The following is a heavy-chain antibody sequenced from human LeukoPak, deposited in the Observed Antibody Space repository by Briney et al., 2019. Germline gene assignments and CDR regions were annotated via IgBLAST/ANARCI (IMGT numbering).Heavy chain of an antibody. CDR1: GFTFSSYA. J-gene: IGHJ4*02. V-gene: IGHV3-23*01. CDR3: AKARYSSSWYHSDY. D-gene: IGHD6-13*01. Sequence: GGSLRLSCAASGFTFSSYAMSWVRQAPGKGLEWVSAISGSGGSTYYADSVKGRFTISRDNSKNTLYLQMNSLRVEDTAIYYCAKARYSSSWYHSDYWGQGTLVTVSS. CDR2: ISGSGGST.